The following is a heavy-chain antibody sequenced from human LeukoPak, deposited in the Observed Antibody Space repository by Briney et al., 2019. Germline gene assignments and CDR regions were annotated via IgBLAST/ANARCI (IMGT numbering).Heavy chain of an antibody. CDR1: GGTFSSYA. D-gene: IGHD3-10*01. J-gene: IGHJ4*02. V-gene: IGHV1-69*05. CDR2: IIPIFGTA. CDR3: ASPGRNTMVRGVTAALDY. Sequence: GASVKVSCKASGGTFSSYAISWVRQAPGQGLEWMGRIIPIFGTANHAQKFQGRVTITTDESTSTAYMELSSLRSEDTAVYYCASPGRNTMVRGVTAALDYWGQGTLVTVSS.